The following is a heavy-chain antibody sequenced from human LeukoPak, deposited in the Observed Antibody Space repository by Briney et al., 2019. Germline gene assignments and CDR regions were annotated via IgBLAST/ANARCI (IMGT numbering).Heavy chain of an antibody. Sequence: SETLSLTCAVYGGSFSGYYWSWIRQPPGKGLEWIGEINHSGSTNYNPSLKSRVTISVDTSKNQFFLKLSSVTAADTAVYYCARGHRGYYDSSGYRNYYYYYMDVWGKGTTVTVSS. J-gene: IGHJ6*03. CDR3: ARGHRGYYDSSGYRNYYYYYMDV. CDR1: GGSFSGYY. V-gene: IGHV4-34*01. CDR2: INHSGST. D-gene: IGHD3-22*01.